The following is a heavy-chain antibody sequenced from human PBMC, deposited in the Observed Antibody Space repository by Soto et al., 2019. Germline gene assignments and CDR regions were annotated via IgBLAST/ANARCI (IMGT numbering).Heavy chain of an antibody. CDR2: IIPIFGTA. V-gene: IGHV1-69*01. CDR3: ERDMVRVEYDYYYYGMDG. D-gene: IGHD3-10*01. J-gene: IGHJ6*02. CDR1: GGTFSSYA. Sequence: QVQLVQSGAEVNKPGSSVKVSCKASGGTFSSYAISWVRQAPGQGLEWMGGIIPIFGTANYAQKFQGRVAITADASMSTAYMGRGSLRYENTAVYYCERDMVRVEYDYYYYGMDGWGQGTTVTVSS.